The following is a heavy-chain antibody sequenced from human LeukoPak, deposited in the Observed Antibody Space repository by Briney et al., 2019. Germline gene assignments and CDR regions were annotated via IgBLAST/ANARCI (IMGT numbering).Heavy chain of an antibody. D-gene: IGHD1-14*01. CDR1: RDSVSSNSAA. CDR2: TYYRSKWYN. CDR3: ARTGRLPYYYYGMDV. V-gene: IGHV6-1*01. J-gene: IGHJ6*02. Sequence: SQTLSVTCALSRDSVSSNSAAWNWIRQSASRGLEWLGRTYYRSKWYNDYPVSVKSRITINPDTSKNQFSLQLNPVTPEDTAVYYCARTGRLPYYYYGMDVWGQGTTVTVSS.